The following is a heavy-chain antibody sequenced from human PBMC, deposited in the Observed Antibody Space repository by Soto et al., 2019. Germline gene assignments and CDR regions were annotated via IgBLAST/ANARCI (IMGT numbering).Heavy chain of an antibody. Sequence: SETLSLTCAVYGGSFSGYYWSWIRQPPGKGLEWIGEINHSGSTNYNPPLKSRVTISVDTSKNQFSLKLSSVTAADTAVYYCARQAVAGIYYYYYYGMDVWGQGTTVTVSS. CDR2: INHSGST. CDR3: ARQAVAGIYYYYYYGMDV. D-gene: IGHD6-19*01. V-gene: IGHV4-34*01. J-gene: IGHJ6*02. CDR1: GGSFSGYY.